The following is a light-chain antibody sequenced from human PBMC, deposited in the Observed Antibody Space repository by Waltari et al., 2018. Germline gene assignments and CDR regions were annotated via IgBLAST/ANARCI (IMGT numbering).Light chain of an antibody. CDR2: AAS. CDR1: QNIVRY. CDR3: QQTDSVPFT. V-gene: IGKV1-39*01. Sequence: DIQMTQSPYSLSASVGDRVTITCRANQNIVRYLNWYQQRPGKAPKLLIYAASTVQRGVPSRFSCSGSGTDFTLTITTLQPEDFATYYCQQTDSVPFTFGQGTRLDIK. J-gene: IGKJ5*01.